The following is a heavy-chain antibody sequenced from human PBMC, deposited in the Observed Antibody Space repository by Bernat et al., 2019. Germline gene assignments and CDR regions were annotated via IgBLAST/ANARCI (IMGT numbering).Heavy chain of an antibody. CDR3: ANVGGSSSPYYYYGMDV. V-gene: IGHV3-30*18. Sequence: QVQLVESGGGVVQPGRSLRLSCAASGFTFSSYGMHWVRQAPGKGLEWVAVISYDGSNKYYSDSVKGRFTISRDNSKNTLYLQMNSLRAEDTAVYYCANVGGSSSPYYYYGMDVWGQGTKVTVSS. CDR1: GFTFSSYG. D-gene: IGHD6-6*01. CDR2: ISYDGSNK. J-gene: IGHJ6*02.